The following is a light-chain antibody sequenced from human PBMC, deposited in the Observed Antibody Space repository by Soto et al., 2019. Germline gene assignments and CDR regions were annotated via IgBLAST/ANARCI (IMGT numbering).Light chain of an antibody. J-gene: IGKJ4*01. CDR1: QTVYSN. V-gene: IGKV3-15*01. CDR3: TPSNAWPLT. Sequence: ETVMTQSPVTLSASPGERATLSCWASQTVYSNLAWYQQKPGQAPRLLIYSASTRATGIPASFSGSGSGTELTLTISRLQSEDFAVYSCTPSNAWPLTFGGGTKVEIK. CDR2: SAS.